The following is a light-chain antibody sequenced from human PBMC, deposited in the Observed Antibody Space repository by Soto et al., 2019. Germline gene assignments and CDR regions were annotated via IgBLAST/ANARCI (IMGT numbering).Light chain of an antibody. CDR2: AAS. V-gene: IGKV1-39*01. CDR3: QQSYSNPWT. J-gene: IGKJ1*01. Sequence: GDRVTITCRTIQRIGTHLNWYHEKPGKAPKLLIYAASSLQSGVPSRFSGSGSGIDFTLTISSLQPEDFATYYCQQSYSNPWTFGQGTQVDIK. CDR1: QRIGTH.